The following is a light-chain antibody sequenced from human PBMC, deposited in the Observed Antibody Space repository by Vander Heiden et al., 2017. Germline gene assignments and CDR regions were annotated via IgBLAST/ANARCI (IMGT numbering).Light chain of an antibody. CDR1: RGINNY. J-gene: IGKJ3*01. Sequence: EIVLTQSPATLSLPPGESAPLPCRPSRGINNYLAWYPEEPGQAPRLLIYDATNRATGIPARFRCSGSGTDFSLTISSLEPEGFAVYYCQQRYNWPPVTFGPGTKVDIK. V-gene: IGKV3-11*01. CDR3: QQRYNWPPVT. CDR2: DAT.